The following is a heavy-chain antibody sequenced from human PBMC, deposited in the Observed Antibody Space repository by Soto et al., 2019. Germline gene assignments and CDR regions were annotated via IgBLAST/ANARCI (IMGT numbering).Heavy chain of an antibody. J-gene: IGHJ4*02. CDR1: GDSVSSGTYY. CDR2: IYYSSST. D-gene: IGHD3-10*01. CDR3: ARVQNYYGSGSYFAGYYFDF. Sequence: PETLSLTCTVSGDSVSSGTYYWSWIRQPPGKGLEWIGYIYYSSSTTYNPSLKSRVTISVDTSKNQFSLKLSSVTAADTAVYYCARVQNYYGSGSYFAGYYFDFWGQGTLVTVS. V-gene: IGHV4-61*01.